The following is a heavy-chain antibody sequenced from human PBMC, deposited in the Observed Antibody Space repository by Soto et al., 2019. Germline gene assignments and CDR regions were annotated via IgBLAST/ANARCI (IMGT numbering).Heavy chain of an antibody. D-gene: IGHD3-9*01. CDR2: ISSSSSYI. J-gene: IGHJ4*02. Sequence: GGSLRLSCAASGFTFSSYSMNWVRQAPWKGLEWVSSISSSSSYIYYADSVKGRFTISRDNAKNSLYLQMNSLRAEDTAVYYCARDRRNYDIFAENPNFSGYFDYWGQGTLVTVSS. V-gene: IGHV3-21*01. CDR1: GFTFSSYS. CDR3: ARDRRNYDIFAENPNFSGYFDY.